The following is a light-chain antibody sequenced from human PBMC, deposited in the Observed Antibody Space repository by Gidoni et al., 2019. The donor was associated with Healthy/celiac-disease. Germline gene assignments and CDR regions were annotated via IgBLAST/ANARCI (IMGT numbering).Light chain of an antibody. CDR2: AAS. CDR1: QSISSY. V-gene: IGKV1-39*01. J-gene: IGKJ2*01. Sequence: DIQMTQSPSSLSAPVGDRVTITCQASQSISSYLNWYQQKPGKAPKLLIYAASSLQSGVPSRFSGSGSGTDFTLTISSLQPEDFATYYCQQSYSTPLYTFGQGTKLEIK. CDR3: QQSYSTPLYT.